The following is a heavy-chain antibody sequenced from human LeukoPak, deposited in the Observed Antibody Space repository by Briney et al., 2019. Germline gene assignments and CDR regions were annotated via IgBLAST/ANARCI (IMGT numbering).Heavy chain of an antibody. CDR3: TTGTSGWSS. V-gene: IGHV3-15*01. D-gene: IGHD6-19*01. Sequence: GGSLRLSCAASGFTFNNAWMSWVRQAPGRGLECVGHLKSKTDGGTTDYGAPVKGRFTISRDDSKNTLYLQMNSLKTEDTAVYYCTTGTSGWSSWGQGTLVTVSS. CDR2: LKSKTDGGTT. CDR1: GFTFNNAW. J-gene: IGHJ4*02.